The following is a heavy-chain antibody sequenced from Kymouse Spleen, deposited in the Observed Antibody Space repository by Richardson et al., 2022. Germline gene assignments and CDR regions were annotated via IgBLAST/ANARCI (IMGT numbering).Heavy chain of an antibody. CDR1: GFTFSDYY. CDR2: ISSSGSTI. Sequence: QVQLVESGGGLVKPGGSLRLSCAASGFTFSDYYMSWIRQAPGKGLEWVSYISSSGSTIYYADSVKGRFTISRDNAKNSLYLQMNSLRAEDTAVYYCAREEYSSSLGGYYYYYYGMDVWGQGTTVTVSS. CDR3: AREEYSSSLGGYYYYYYGMDV. V-gene: IGHV3-11*01. D-gene: IGHD6-6*01. J-gene: IGHJ6*02.